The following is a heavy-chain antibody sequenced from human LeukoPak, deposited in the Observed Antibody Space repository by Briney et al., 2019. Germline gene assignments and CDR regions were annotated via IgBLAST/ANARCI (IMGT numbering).Heavy chain of an antibody. CDR1: GFTFSDHY. D-gene: IGHD6-13*01. CDR2: TRNKANSYTT. Sequence: PGGSLRLSCAASGFTFSDHYMDWVRQAPGKGLEWVGRTRNKANSYTTEYAASVKGRFTISRDDSKNSLYLQMNSLRTEDTAVYYCARGLIIAAAGFDPWGQGTLVTVSS. V-gene: IGHV3-72*01. J-gene: IGHJ5*02. CDR3: ARGLIIAAAGFDP.